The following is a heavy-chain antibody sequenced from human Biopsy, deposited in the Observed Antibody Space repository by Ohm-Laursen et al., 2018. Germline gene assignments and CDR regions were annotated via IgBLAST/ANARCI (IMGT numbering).Heavy chain of an antibody. CDR1: GYTFTAHG. D-gene: IGHD3-3*01. J-gene: IGHJ3*02. Sequence: ASVKVSCKPSGYTFTAHGISWVRQAPGQGLEWMGWISTYNDDTNIAQKFQGRVSMTTDTSTRTAYMELRSLRSGDTAIYFCARDPGYDFWSGSDPFDIWGQGTLVTVS. CDR2: ISTYNDDT. CDR3: ARDPGYDFWSGSDPFDI. V-gene: IGHV1-18*04.